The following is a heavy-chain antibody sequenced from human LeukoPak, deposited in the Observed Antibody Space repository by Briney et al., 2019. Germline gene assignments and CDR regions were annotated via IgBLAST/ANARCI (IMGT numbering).Heavy chain of an antibody. J-gene: IGHJ4*02. Sequence: PSETLSLTCTVSGGSISSGGYYWNWIRQPPGKGPEWIGYFYHSGISYYNPSLKSRVTISVDTSKNQFSLKLSSVTAADTAVYYCARGDYYGSGSRYFDYWGQGTLVTVSS. D-gene: IGHD3-10*01. CDR3: ARGDYYGSGSRYFDY. CDR1: GGSISSGGYY. CDR2: FYHSGIS. V-gene: IGHV4-30-2*01.